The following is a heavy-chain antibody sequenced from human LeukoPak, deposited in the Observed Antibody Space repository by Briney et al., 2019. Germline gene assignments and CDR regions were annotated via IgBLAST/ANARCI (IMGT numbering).Heavy chain of an antibody. Sequence: GGSLRLSCAAPGFTFSSYAMHWVRQAPGKGLEWVAVISYDGSNRYYADSVKGRFTISRDNSKNTLYLQMNSLRAEDTAVYYCARGPIAVAGIFDYWGQGTLVTVSS. CDR2: ISYDGSNR. CDR1: GFTFSSYA. V-gene: IGHV3-30*04. D-gene: IGHD6-19*01. J-gene: IGHJ4*02. CDR3: ARGPIAVAGIFDY.